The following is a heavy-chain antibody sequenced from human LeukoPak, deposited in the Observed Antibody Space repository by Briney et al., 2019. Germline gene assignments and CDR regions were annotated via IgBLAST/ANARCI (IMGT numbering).Heavy chain of an antibody. CDR3: ARTSGWHTKLDFDY. D-gene: IGHD6-19*01. V-gene: IGHV1-18*01. Sequence: ASVKVSCKASGYTFTSYGTSWVRQAPGQGLEWMGWISAYNGNTNYAQKLQGRVTMTTDTSTSTAYMELRSLRSDDTAMYYCARTSGWHTKLDFDYWGQGTLVTVSS. J-gene: IGHJ4*02. CDR1: GYTFTSYG. CDR2: ISAYNGNT.